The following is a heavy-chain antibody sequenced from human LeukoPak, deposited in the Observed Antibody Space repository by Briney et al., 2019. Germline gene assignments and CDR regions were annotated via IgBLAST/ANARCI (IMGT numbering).Heavy chain of an antibody. CDR2: INPSGGST. CDR1: GYTFTSYY. Sequence: ASVKVSCKASGYTFTSYYMHWVRQAPGRGLEWMGIINPSGGSTSYAQKFQGRVTMTRDMSTSTVYMELSSLRSEDTAVYYCAREGGYSGYGEDWFDPWGQGTLVTVSS. J-gene: IGHJ5*02. CDR3: AREGGYSGYGEDWFDP. V-gene: IGHV1-46*01. D-gene: IGHD5-12*01.